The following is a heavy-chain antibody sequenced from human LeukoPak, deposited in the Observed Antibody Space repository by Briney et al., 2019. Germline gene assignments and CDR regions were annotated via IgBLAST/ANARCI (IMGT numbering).Heavy chain of an antibody. CDR2: ISNSGDHT. J-gene: IGHJ4*02. Sequence: PGGSLRLSCVVSGFTFTDYGMNWVRQAPGTGLEWVSAISNSGDHTYYADSVKGRFTISRDNSKNTLYLQMNRLRAEDTAVFYCARAYSGYDGADYWGQGTLVTVS. D-gene: IGHD5-12*01. CDR1: GFTFTDYG. CDR3: ARAYSGYDGADY. V-gene: IGHV3-23*01.